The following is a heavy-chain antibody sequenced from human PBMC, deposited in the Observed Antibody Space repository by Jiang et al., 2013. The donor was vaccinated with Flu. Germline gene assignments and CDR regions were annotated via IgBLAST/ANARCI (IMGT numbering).Heavy chain of an antibody. CDR1: GGTFSSYA. Sequence: EVNKPGSSVKVSCKASGGTFSSYAISWVRQAPGQGLEWMGGIIPIFGTANYAQKFQGRVTITADKSTSTAYMELSSLRSEDTAVYYCASFTAPYYFDYWGQGTLVTVSS. D-gene: IGHD3-16*01. CDR2: IIPIFGTA. CDR3: ASFTAPYYFDY. V-gene: IGHV1-69*06. J-gene: IGHJ4*02.